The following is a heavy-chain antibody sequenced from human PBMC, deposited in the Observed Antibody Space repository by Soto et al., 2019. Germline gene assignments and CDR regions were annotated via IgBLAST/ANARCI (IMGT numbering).Heavy chain of an antibody. Sequence: XESLRVSCKCSGNSFTGSWTGLVPRMPGKGLEWMGIIYPGDSDTRYSPSFQGQVTISADKSISTAYLQWSSLKASDTAMYYCARHPIVVVQAAIWAAFDIWGQGTMVTVPS. V-gene: IGHV5-51*01. CDR1: GNSFTGSW. CDR3: ARHPIVVVQAAIWAAFDI. CDR2: IYPGDSDT. D-gene: IGHD2-2*02. J-gene: IGHJ3*02.